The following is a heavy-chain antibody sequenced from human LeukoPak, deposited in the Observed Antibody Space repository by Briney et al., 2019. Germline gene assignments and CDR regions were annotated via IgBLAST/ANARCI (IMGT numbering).Heavy chain of an antibody. D-gene: IGHD3-16*01. CDR2: IKQDGSEK. CDR3: ATERAGERPRPLLSYYYMDV. V-gene: IGHV3-7*01. J-gene: IGHJ6*03. Sequence: GGSLRLSCAASGFTFSSYGMSWVRQAPGKGLEWVANIKQDGSEKHYVDSVKGRFTISRDNAKNSLYLQMNSLRAEDTAVYYCATERAGERPRPLLSYYYMDVWGKGTTVTISS. CDR1: GFTFSSYG.